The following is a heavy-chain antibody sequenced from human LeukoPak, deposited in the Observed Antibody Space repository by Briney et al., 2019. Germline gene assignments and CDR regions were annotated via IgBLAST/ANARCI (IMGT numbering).Heavy chain of an antibody. J-gene: IGHJ4*02. Sequence: ASVKVSCKASGYTFTGYYMHWVRQAPGQGLEWMGWINPNSGGTNYAQRFQGRVTMTRDTSISTAYMELSRLRSDDTAVYYCARAGGYCGRISCPYYFDYWGQGSLVAVSS. CDR1: GYTFTGYY. V-gene: IGHV1-2*02. D-gene: IGHD2-15*01. CDR3: ARAGGYCGRISCPYYFDY. CDR2: INPNSGGT.